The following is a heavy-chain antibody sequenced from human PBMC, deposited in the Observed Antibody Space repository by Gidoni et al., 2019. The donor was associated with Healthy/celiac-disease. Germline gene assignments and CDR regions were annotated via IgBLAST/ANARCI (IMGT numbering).Heavy chain of an antibody. V-gene: IGHV1-3*01. CDR1: GYTVTRYA. D-gene: IGHD6-19*01. J-gene: IGHJ5*02. CDR3: ARDYCSGSHPNWFAP. Sequence: QVQLVQSGAVVKKPGASVKVSCKASGYTVTRYAMHWVRQAPGQRLEWMGWINAGNGNTKYSQKFQGRVTITRDTFASTAYMELSSLRSEDTAVYYCARDYCSGSHPNWFAPWGQGTLVTVSS. CDR2: INAGNGNT.